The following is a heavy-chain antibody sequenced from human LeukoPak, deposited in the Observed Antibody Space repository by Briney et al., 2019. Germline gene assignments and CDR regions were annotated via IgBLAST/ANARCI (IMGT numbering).Heavy chain of an antibody. J-gene: IGHJ6*02. D-gene: IGHD4-11*01. Sequence: SETLSLTCTVSGGSISSGGYYWSWIRQHPGKGLEWIGYIYYSGSTYYNPSLKSRVTISVDTSKNQLSLKLSSVTAADTAVYYCASTLYSNYQLYYYYYGMDVWGQGTTVTVSS. CDR1: GGSISSGGYY. CDR2: IYYSGST. V-gene: IGHV4-31*03. CDR3: ASTLYSNYQLYYYYYGMDV.